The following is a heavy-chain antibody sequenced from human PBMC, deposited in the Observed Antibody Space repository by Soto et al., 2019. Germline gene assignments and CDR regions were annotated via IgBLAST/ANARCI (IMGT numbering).Heavy chain of an antibody. D-gene: IGHD2-21*01. CDR2: INIDGNDT. Sequence: YLTLSRAAFGFTLTNYWMHWARLTPRMGMVWVSHINIDGNDTTYADSVRGRFTISRDNAKNTLYLQMNSLSAEDTAVSYCVRDHIGVGLDYWG. CDR1: GFTLTNYW. CDR3: VRDHIGVGLDY. J-gene: IGHJ4*01. V-gene: IGHV3-74*01.